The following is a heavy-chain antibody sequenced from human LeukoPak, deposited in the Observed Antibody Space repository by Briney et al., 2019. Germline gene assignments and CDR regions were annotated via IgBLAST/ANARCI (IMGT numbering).Heavy chain of an antibody. CDR3: ARVYSYGYVNY. J-gene: IGHJ4*02. D-gene: IGHD5-18*01. CDR2: INHSGST. V-gene: IGHV4-34*01. CDR1: GFSINSGYH. Sequence: SETLSLTCAVSGFSINSGYHWGWIRQPPGKGLEWIGEINHSGSTNYNPSLKSRVTISVDTSKNQFSLKLSSVTAADTAVYYCARVYSYGYVNYWGQGTLVTVSS.